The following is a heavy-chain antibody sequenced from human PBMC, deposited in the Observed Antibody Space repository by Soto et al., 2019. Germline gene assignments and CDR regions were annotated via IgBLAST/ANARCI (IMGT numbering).Heavy chain of an antibody. CDR3: ARDQLSSGLYVWFDP. CDR2: IYYGGST. CDR1: GGSISGYY. V-gene: IGHV4-59*01. D-gene: IGHD6-25*01. Sequence: PSETLSLTCPVSGGSISGYYWSWIRQPPEKGLAGIGYIYYGGSTNYNPSLRSRVTISVDTSKNQFSLILSSVTSADTAVYYCARDQLSSGLYVWFDPWGQGTLVTVSS. J-gene: IGHJ5*02.